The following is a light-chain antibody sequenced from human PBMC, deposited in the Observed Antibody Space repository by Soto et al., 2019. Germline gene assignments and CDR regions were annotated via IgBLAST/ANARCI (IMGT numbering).Light chain of an antibody. V-gene: IGLV2-14*01. CDR1: SSDVGGYNY. CDR3: SSYTSSSTPYV. Sequence: QSVLTQPASVSGAPGQPITISCTGTSSDVGGYNYVSWYQQHPGKAPKLVICDVSNRPSGVSNRFSGSKSGNTASLTISGLQAEDEADYYCSSYTSSSTPYVFGTGTKVTVL. CDR2: DVS. J-gene: IGLJ1*01.